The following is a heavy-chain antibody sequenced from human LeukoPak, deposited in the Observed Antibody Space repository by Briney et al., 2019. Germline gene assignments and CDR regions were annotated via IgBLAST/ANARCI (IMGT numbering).Heavy chain of an antibody. D-gene: IGHD2-15*01. CDR2: VRYDGTNK. Sequence: PGGSLRLSCVASGFIFNSYGMHWVRQAPGRGLEGVAFVRYDGTNKYYADSVKGRFTISRDNSKNTLYLQVNSLRAEDTAVYYCAKDHCSGGSCYTPRFDPWGQGTLVTVSS. CDR1: GFIFNSYG. V-gene: IGHV3-30*02. J-gene: IGHJ5*02. CDR3: AKDHCSGGSCYTPRFDP.